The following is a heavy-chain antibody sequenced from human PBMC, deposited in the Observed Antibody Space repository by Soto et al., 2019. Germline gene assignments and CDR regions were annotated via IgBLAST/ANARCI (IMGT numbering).Heavy chain of an antibody. CDR2: IYYSGST. Sequence: SSETLSLTCTVSGGSISSSSYYWGWIRQPPGKGLEWIGSIYYSGSTYYNPSLKSRVTISVDTSKNQFSLKLSSVTAADTAVYYCARHRGGSSGWYWQGAFDIWGQGTMVTVSS. CDR3: ARHRGGSSGWYWQGAFDI. V-gene: IGHV4-39*01. D-gene: IGHD6-19*01. J-gene: IGHJ3*02. CDR1: GGSISSSSYY.